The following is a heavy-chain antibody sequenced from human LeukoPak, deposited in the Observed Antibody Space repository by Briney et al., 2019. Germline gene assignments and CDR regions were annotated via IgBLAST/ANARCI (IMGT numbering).Heavy chain of an antibody. D-gene: IGHD5-18*01. J-gene: IGHJ6*02. CDR2: IYYSGST. CDR1: GGSFSGYY. V-gene: IGHV4-39*01. Sequence: PSETLSLTCAVYGGSFSGYYWGWIRQPPGKGLEWIGSIYYSGSTYYNPSLKSRVTISVDTSKNQFSLKLSSVTAADTAVYYCARQSNVDTAMITYYYYGMDVWGQGTTVTVSS. CDR3: ARQSNVDTAMITYYYYGMDV.